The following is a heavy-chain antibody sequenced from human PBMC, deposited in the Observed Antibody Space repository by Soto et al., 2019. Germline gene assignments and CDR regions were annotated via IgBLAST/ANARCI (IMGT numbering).Heavy chain of an antibody. CDR3: AKEGSGWHYFDY. V-gene: IGHV3-21*04. Sequence: EVQLVESGGGLVKPGGALRLSCAASGFTFTRYSMNWVRQAPGKGLEWVSSISSTTNYIYYGDSMKGRFTISRDNSKNTVYLQMNSLRAEETAIYYCAKEGSGWHYFDYWGQGTLVTVSS. D-gene: IGHD6-19*01. CDR1: GFTFTRYS. CDR2: ISSTTNYI. J-gene: IGHJ4*02.